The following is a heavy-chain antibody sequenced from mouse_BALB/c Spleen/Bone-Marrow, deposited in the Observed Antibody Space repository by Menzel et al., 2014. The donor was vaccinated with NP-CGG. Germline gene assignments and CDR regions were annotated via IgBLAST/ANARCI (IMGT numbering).Heavy chain of an antibody. CDR2: ISTGGST. CDR3: ARNYYGSFAY. D-gene: IGHD1-1*01. J-gene: IGHJ3*01. V-gene: IGHV5-6-5*01. Sequence: EVKVVESGGGLVKPGGSLKLSCAAPGFTFSNYALSWVRQTPEKRLEWVASISTGGSTYYLDSVKGRFTISRDSARNILYLQMSSLRSEDTAMYYCARNYYGSFAYWGQGTLVTVSA. CDR1: GFTFSNYA.